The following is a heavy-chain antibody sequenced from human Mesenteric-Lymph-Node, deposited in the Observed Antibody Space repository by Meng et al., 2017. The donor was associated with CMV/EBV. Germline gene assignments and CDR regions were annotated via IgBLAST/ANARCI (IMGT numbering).Heavy chain of an antibody. CDR1: GGSISSSSYY. CDR2: IYYSGST. V-gene: IGHV4-61*05. J-gene: IGHJ4*02. CDR3: ARGYGYVDY. Sequence: SETLSLTCTVSGGSISSSSYYWGWIRQPPGKGLEWIGYIYYSGSTNYNPSLKSRVTISVDTSKNQFSLKLSSVTAADTAVYYCARGYGYVDYWGQGTLVTVSS. D-gene: IGHD6-13*01.